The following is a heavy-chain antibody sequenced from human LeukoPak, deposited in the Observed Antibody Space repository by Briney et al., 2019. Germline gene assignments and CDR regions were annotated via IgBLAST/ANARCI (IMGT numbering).Heavy chain of an antibody. V-gene: IGHV3-30*04. D-gene: IGHD2-15*01. CDR1: GFTFSSYA. Sequence: PGRSLRLSCAASGFTFSSYAMHWVRQAPGKGLEGVAVISYDGSNKYYADSVKGRFTISRDNSKNTLYLQMNSLRAEDTAVYYCARGPGSGHYFDYWGQGTLVTVSS. CDR2: ISYDGSNK. CDR3: ARGPGSGHYFDY. J-gene: IGHJ4*02.